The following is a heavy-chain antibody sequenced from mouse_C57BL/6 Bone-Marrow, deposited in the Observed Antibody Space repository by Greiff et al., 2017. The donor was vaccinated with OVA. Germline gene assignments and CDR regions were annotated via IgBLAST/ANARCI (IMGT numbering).Heavy chain of an antibody. CDR1: GFTFSSYG. CDR3: ARHGATGNYAMDY. CDR2: ISSGGSYT. V-gene: IGHV5-6*02. J-gene: IGHJ4*01. Sequence: DVMLVESGGDLVKPGGSLKLSCAASGFTFSSYGMSWVRQTPDKRLEWVATISSGGSYTYYPDSVKGRFTISRDNAKNTLYLQMSSLKSEDTAMYYCARHGATGNYAMDYWGQGTSVTVSS.